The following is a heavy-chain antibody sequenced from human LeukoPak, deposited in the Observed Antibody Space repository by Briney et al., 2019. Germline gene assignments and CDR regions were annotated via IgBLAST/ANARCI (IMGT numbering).Heavy chain of an antibody. V-gene: IGHV4-59*01. CDR3: ARDVDYGSGSYYKDSNWFDP. CDR2: IYYSGST. J-gene: IGHJ5*02. Sequence: SSETLSLTCTVSGGPISSYYWSWIRQPPGKGLEWIGYIYYSGSTNCNPSLKSRVTISVDTSENQFSLKLSSVTAADTAVYYCARDVDYGSGSYYKDSNWFDPWGQGTLVTVSS. CDR1: GGPISSYY. D-gene: IGHD3-10*01.